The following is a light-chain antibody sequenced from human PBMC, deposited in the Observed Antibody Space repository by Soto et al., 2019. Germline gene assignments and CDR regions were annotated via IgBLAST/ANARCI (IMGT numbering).Light chain of an antibody. CDR1: QPVGRSY. V-gene: IGKV3-20*01. CDR3: QQYDSTPPWT. CDR2: GTS. J-gene: IGKJ1*01. Sequence: VVLTQSPGILYLSPGERATLSCRASQPVGRSYLAWYQQKPGQPPRLLIFGTSTRATGIPDRFSGGGSGTECTLTISRLDPEDFSVDYCQQYDSTPPWTFGQGTRVEVK.